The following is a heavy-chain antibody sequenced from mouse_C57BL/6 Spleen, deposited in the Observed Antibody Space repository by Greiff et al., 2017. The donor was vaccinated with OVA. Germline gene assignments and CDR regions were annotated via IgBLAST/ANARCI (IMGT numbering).Heavy chain of an antibody. CDR2: INPSSGYT. V-gene: IGHV1-4*01. D-gene: IGHD2-4*01. Sequence: VQLQESGAELARPGASVKMSCKASGYTFTSYTMHWVKQRPGQGLEWIGYINPSSGYTKYNQKFKDKATLTADKSSSTAYMQLSSLTSEDSAVYYCAYDYSFDYWGQGTTLTVSS. CDR3: AYDYSFDY. CDR1: GYTFTSYT. J-gene: IGHJ2*01.